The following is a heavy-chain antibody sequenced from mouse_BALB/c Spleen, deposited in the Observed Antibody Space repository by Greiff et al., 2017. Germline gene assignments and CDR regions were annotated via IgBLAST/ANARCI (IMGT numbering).Heavy chain of an antibody. CDR1: GFSLTSYG. V-gene: IGHV2-9*02. CDR2: IWAGGST. D-gene: IGHD2-1*01. Sequence: VMLVESGPGLVAPSQSLSITCTVSGFSLTSYGVHWVRQPPGKGLEWLGVIWAGGSTNYNSALMSRLSISKDNSKSQVFLKMNSLQTDDTAMYYCARVGNYVYYAMDYWGQGTSVTVSS. J-gene: IGHJ4*01. CDR3: ARVGNYVYYAMDY.